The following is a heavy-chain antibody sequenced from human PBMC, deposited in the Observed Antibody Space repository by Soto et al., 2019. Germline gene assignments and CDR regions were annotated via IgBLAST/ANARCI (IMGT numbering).Heavy chain of an antibody. CDR2: IYWDDDK. D-gene: IGHD3-22*01. J-gene: IGHJ4*02. CDR1: GFSLSTSGVG. CDR3: AHRGYDSSGYYLFDY. Sequence: QITLKESGPPLVKPTQTLTLTCTFSGFSLSTSGVGVGWIRQPPGKALEWLALIYWDDDKRYSPSLKSRLTIPKDTSKTQVVLTMANMDPVDTATYYCAHRGYDSSGYYLFDYWGQGTLVTVSS. V-gene: IGHV2-5*02.